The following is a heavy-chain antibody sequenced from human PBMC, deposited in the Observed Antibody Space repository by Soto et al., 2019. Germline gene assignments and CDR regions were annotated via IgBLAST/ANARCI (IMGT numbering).Heavy chain of an antibody. D-gene: IGHD4-17*01. CDR2: IYYSGST. Sequence: SETLSLTCTVSGGSISSGGYYWSWIRQHPGKGLEWIGYIYYSGSTYYNPSLKSRVTISVDTPKNQFSLKLSSVTAADTAVYYCARDYVTTVTTGYSYYGMDVWGQGTTVTVSS. J-gene: IGHJ6*02. CDR1: GGSISSGGYY. V-gene: IGHV4-61*08. CDR3: ARDYVTTVTTGYSYYGMDV.